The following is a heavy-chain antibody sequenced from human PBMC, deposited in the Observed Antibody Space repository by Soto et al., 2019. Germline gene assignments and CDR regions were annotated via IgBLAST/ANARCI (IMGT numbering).Heavy chain of an antibody. CDR2: ISSSSSYI. CDR3: ARDREVPFRGYYYYYYGMDV. V-gene: IGHV3-21*01. CDR1: GFTFSSYS. D-gene: IGHD3-10*01. Sequence: GGSLRLSCAASGFTFSSYSMNWVRQAPGKGLEWVSSISSSSSYIYYADSVKGRFTISRDNAKNSLYLQMNSLRAEDTAVYYCARDREVPFRGYYYYYYGMDVWGQGTTVTVSS. J-gene: IGHJ6*02.